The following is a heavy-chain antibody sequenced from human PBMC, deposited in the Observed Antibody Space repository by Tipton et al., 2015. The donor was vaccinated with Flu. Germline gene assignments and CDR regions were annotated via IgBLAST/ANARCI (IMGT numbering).Heavy chain of an antibody. CDR1: GFTFTNNA. Sequence: GSLRLSCAASGFTFTNNAMGWVRQAPGEGLEWVSAIGSDFNTHYADSVKGRFTISRGNSKNTLYLQMNSLRAEDTAVYYCAKDILRWAFDFWGQGTMVTVSS. D-gene: IGHD3-3*01. CDR3: AKDILRWAFDF. CDR2: IGSDFNT. J-gene: IGHJ3*01. V-gene: IGHV3-23*01.